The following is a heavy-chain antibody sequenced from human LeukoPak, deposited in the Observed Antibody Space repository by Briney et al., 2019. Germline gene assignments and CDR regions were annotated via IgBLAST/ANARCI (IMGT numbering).Heavy chain of an antibody. D-gene: IGHD6-19*01. CDR2: IYTSGST. V-gene: IGHV4-4*07. CDR3: ARGMGSGWYPPYYYYGMDV. J-gene: IGHJ6*02. CDR1: GGSISSYY. Sequence: SETLSLTCTVSGGSISSYYWSWIRQPAGKGLEWIGRIYTSGSTTYNPSLKSRVTMSVDTSKNQFSLKLSSVTAADTAVYYCARGMGSGWYPPYYYYGMDVWGQGTTVTVSS.